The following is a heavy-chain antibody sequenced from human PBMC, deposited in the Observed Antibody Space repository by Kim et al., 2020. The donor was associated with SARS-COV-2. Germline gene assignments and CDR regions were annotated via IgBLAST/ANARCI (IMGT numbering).Heavy chain of an antibody. D-gene: IGHD6-19*01. J-gene: IGHJ4*02. CDR3: APRPVASGY. Sequence: STHYAASVTGLFTIARDNSKNTLYLQMNSLRAEDTAVYYCAPRPVASGYWGQGTLVTVSS. CDR2: ST. V-gene: IGHV3-23*01.